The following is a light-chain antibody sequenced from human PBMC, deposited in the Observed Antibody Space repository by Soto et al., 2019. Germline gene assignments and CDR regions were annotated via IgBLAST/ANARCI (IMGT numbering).Light chain of an antibody. Sequence: EIALTQSPGPRSLSPGERATLSCRASQSVTSRYLDWYQQKPGQAPRLLMFAASSRATGIPDRFSGSGSGTDFTLTISRLEHEDFAVYDGQQWGSSQWTFGQGTKVDIK. CDR1: QSVTSRY. CDR2: AAS. V-gene: IGKV3-20*01. CDR3: QQWGSSQWT. J-gene: IGKJ1*01.